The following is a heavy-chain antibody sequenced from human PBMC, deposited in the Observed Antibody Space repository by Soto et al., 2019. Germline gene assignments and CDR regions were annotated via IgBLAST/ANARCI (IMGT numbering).Heavy chain of an antibody. CDR3: ARVTRVVVTGAIDNWFDP. CDR2: IYYSGST. CDR1: GASISSYY. V-gene: IGHV4-59*01. Sequence: SETLSLTLTVSGASISSYYWSWIRQPPGKGLEWIGYIYYSGSTNYNPSLKSRATISVDTPKNQFSLKRSSVTAADTAVYYCARVTRVVVTGAIDNWFDPWGQGTLVTVSS. D-gene: IGHD2-21*02. J-gene: IGHJ5*02.